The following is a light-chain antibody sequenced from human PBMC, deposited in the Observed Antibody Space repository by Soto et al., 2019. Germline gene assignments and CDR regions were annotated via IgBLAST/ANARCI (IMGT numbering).Light chain of an antibody. CDR2: SNN. V-gene: IGLV1-47*02. CDR3: QSYDSSLTNAV. Sequence: QSVLTQPPSASGTPGQRVTISCSGSSSNIGSNYVYWYQQLPGTAPKLLIYSNNQRPSGVPDRFSGSKSGTSASLAISGLRSEDEADYHCQSYDSSLTNAVFGGGTQLTVL. J-gene: IGLJ2*01. CDR1: SSNIGSNY.